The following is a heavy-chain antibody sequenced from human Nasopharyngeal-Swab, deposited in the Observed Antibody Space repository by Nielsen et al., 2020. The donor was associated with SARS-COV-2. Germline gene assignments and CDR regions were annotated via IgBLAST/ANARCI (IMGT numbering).Heavy chain of an antibody. D-gene: IGHD3-9*01. J-gene: IGHJ5*02. Sequence: SETLSLTCTVSGGSISSSSYYWGWIRQPPGKGLEWIGSIYYSGSTYYNPSLKSRVTISVDTSKNQFSLKLSSVTAADTAVYYCARYILTGFGFDPWGQGTLVTVSS. V-gene: IGHV4-39*07. CDR1: GGSISSSSYY. CDR2: IYYSGST. CDR3: ARYILTGFGFDP.